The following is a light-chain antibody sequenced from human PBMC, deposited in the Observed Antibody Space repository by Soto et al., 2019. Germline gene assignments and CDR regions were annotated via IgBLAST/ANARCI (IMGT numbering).Light chain of an antibody. CDR2: AAS. CDR3: QPVNVSPST. V-gene: IGKV1-9*01. CDR1: QGISSY. J-gene: IGKJ4*01. Sequence: IQFTQAPSSLSASVGDRFRITWLAIQGISSYLGWYQQKPGKAPNLLIYAASTLHSGVPSRFSGGGSGTDSPLTISSLPPEDFATYYCQPVNVSPSTFGGGTQVEIK.